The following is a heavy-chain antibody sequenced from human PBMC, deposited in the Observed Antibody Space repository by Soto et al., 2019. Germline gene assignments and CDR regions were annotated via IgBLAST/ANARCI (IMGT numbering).Heavy chain of an antibody. CDR2: ISSSGSTI. CDR1: GFTFSSYE. Sequence: EVQLVESGGGLVQPGGSLRLSCAASGFTFSSYEMNWVRQALGKGLEWVSYISSSGSTIYYADSVKGRFTISRDNAKNSLYLQMNSLRAEDTAVYYCARDLRKTYYYYYGMDVWGQGTTVTVSS. J-gene: IGHJ6*02. V-gene: IGHV3-48*03. CDR3: ARDLRKTYYYYYGMDV.